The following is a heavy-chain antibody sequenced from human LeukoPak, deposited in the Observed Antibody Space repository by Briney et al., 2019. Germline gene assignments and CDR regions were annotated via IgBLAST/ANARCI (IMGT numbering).Heavy chain of an antibody. CDR1: GFTVSTNY. Sequence: PGGSLRLSCAASGFTVSTNYMGWVRQAPGKGLEWVSVIYSGGDTYYTDSVKGRFTISRDNSKNTVYLQMNSLRAEDTAVYYCARVSYDSSGYRTLGAFDIWGQGTMVTVSS. CDR2: IYSGGDT. J-gene: IGHJ3*02. CDR3: ARVSYDSSGYRTLGAFDI. D-gene: IGHD3-22*01. V-gene: IGHV3-66*01.